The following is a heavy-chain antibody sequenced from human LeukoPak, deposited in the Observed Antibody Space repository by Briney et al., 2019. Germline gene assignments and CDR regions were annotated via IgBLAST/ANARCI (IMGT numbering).Heavy chain of an antibody. Sequence: ASVKVSCKASGYTFTGYYMHWVRQAPGQGLEWVGWIKTNSGGANYAQKSQGRVTMTRDTSINTDYMELSRLRSDDTAVYYCATTGGGWGQGTLVTVSS. CDR1: GYTFTGYY. V-gene: IGHV1-2*02. J-gene: IGHJ4*02. CDR2: IKTNSGGA. CDR3: ATTGGG. D-gene: IGHD3-16*01.